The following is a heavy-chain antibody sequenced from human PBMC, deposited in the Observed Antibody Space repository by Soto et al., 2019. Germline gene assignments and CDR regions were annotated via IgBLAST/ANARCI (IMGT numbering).Heavy chain of an antibody. CDR3: ARNNYDILTGYRGDYFDY. J-gene: IGHJ4*02. D-gene: IGHD3-9*01. V-gene: IGHV1-2*04. CDR2: INPNSGGT. Sequence: GASVKVSCKASGYTFTGYYMHWVRQAPGQGLEWMGWINPNSGGTNYAQKFQGWVTMTRDTSTSTAYMELSRLRSDDTAVYYCARNNYDILTGYRGDYFDYWGQGTLVTVSS. CDR1: GYTFTGYY.